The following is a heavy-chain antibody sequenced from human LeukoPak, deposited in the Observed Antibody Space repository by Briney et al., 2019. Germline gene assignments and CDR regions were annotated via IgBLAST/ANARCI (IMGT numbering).Heavy chain of an antibody. CDR3: ARGGGDTAMAHDY. D-gene: IGHD5-18*01. Sequence: GGSLRLSCAASGFTFSNHWMHWVRQAPGKGLMWVSRISRGASRTDYADSVKGRFIISRDDAKNTLYLQVNSLRVEDTGVYFCARGGGDTAMAHDYWGQGILVTVSS. V-gene: IGHV3-74*01. CDR2: ISRGASRT. CDR1: GFTFSNHW. J-gene: IGHJ4*02.